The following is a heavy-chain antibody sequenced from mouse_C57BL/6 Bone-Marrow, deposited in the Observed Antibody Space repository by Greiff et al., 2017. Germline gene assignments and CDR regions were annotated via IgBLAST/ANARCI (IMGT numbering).Heavy chain of an antibody. CDR2: IDPETGGT. V-gene: IGHV1-15*01. D-gene: IGHD1-1*01. Sequence: QVQLQQSGAELVRPGASVTLSCKASGYTFTDYEMHWVKQTPVHGLEWIGAIDPETGGTAYNQKFKGKAILTADKSSSTAYMELRSLTSEDSAVYYCTRRPYYYVSLFDYWGQGTTLTVSS. J-gene: IGHJ2*01. CDR1: GYTFTDYE. CDR3: TRRPYYYVSLFDY.